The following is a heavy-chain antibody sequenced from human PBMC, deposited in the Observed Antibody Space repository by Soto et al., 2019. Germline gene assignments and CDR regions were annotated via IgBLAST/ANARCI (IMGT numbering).Heavy chain of an antibody. CDR2: INPSGGST. Sequence: GPVKVSCKASGYTFTSYYMHWVRQAPGQGLEWMGIINPSGGSTSYAQKFQGRVTMTRDTSTSTVYMELSSLRSEDTAVYYCARGCSSTSCYWALDYWGQGTLVTVSS. CDR3: ARGCSSTSCYWALDY. V-gene: IGHV1-46*03. D-gene: IGHD2-2*01. J-gene: IGHJ4*02. CDR1: GYTFTSYY.